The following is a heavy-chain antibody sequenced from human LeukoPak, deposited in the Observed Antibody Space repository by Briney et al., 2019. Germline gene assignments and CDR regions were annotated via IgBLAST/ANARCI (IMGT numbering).Heavy chain of an antibody. CDR1: GITLSNYG. V-gene: IGHV3-23*01. Sequence: GGSLRLSCAVSGITLSNYGMSWVRQAPGKGLQWVAGISDSGGRTNYADSVKGRFTISRDNPKNTLYLQMNSLRAEDTAVYFCAKRGVVIRVILVGFHKEAYYFDSWGQGALVTVSS. J-gene: IGHJ4*02. CDR2: ISDSGGRT. CDR3: AKRGVVIRVILVGFHKEAYYFDS. D-gene: IGHD3-22*01.